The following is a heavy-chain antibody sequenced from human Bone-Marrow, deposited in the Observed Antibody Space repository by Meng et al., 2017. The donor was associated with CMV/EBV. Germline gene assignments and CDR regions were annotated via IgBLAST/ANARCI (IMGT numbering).Heavy chain of an antibody. D-gene: IGHD3-3*01. CDR1: GGSISSYY. V-gene: IGHV4-59*01. Sequence: SETLSLTCTVPGGSISSYYWSWIRQPPGKGLEWIGYIYYSGSTNYNPSLKSRVTISVDTSKNQFSLKLSSVTAADTAVYYCARAGWNYDFWSGYNYYYYGMYVWGQGTTVTDSS. CDR2: IYYSGST. J-gene: IGHJ6*02. CDR3: ARAGWNYDFWSGYNYYYYGMYV.